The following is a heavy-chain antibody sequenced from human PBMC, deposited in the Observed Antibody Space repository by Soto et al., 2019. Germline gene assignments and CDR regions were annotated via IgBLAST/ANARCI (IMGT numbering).Heavy chain of an antibody. CDR3: ARDLLFDNPLYSYGMDV. D-gene: IGHD3-9*01. CDR1: GFTFSSYA. V-gene: IGHV3-30*09. J-gene: IGHJ6*02. CDR2: ISYDGSNK. Sequence: EGSLTLSCTASGFTFSSYAMHWVRQAPGTGLEWVAVISYDGSNKYYADSVKGRFAISRDNSKNTLYLQMNSLSAEETAAYYCARDLLFDNPLYSYGMDVWGQGTTVTVPS.